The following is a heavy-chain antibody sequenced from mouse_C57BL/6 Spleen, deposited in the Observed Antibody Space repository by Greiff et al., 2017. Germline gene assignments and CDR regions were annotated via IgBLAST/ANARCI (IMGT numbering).Heavy chain of an antibody. CDR1: GFTFSSYA. Sequence: EVKLQESGEGLVKPGGSLKLSCAASGFTFSSYAMSWVRQTPEKRLEWVAYISSGGDYIYYADTVKGRFTISRDNARNALYLQMSSLKAEDTAMYYCTRDGEDYGGASMDDWGQGTSVTVSS. CDR2: ISSGGDYI. CDR3: TRDGEDYGGASMDD. V-gene: IGHV5-9-1*02. D-gene: IGHD2-4*01. J-gene: IGHJ4*01.